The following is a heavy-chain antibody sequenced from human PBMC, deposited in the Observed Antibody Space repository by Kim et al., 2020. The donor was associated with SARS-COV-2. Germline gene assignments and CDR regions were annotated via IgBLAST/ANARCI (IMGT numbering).Heavy chain of an antibody. CDR3: ARDGQPLIVVVVAATPA. CDR1: GYTFTGYY. V-gene: IGHV1-2*06. Sequence: ASVKVSCQASGYTFTGYYMHWVRQAPGQGLEWMGRINPNSGGTNYAQKFQGRVTMTRDTSISTAYMELSRLRSDDTAVYYCARDGQPLIVVVVAATPAWGQGTLVPVSS. J-gene: IGHJ5*02. D-gene: IGHD2-15*01. CDR2: INPNSGGT.